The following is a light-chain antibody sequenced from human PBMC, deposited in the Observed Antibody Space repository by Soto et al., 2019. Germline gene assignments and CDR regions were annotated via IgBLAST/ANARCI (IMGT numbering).Light chain of an antibody. V-gene: IGKV1-39*01. J-gene: IGKJ4*01. Sequence: DFLMTQSPSSLSASVGDRVTITCRSSQDIETYLNWYQHKPGKAPKLLIYAASTLHSGVPLRFSGNGSGSHFTLTISSLQPEDFATYTCQESYRIPLTFGGGTKVEI. CDR1: QDIETY. CDR2: AAS. CDR3: QESYRIPLT.